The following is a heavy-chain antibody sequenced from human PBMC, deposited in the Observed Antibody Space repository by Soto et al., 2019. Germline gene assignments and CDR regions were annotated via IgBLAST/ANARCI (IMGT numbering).Heavy chain of an antibody. Sequence: GASVKVSCKASGGTFSSYAISWVRQAPGQGLEWMGGIIPIFGTANYAQKFQGRVTITADESTSTAYMELSSLRSEDTAVYYCARTVLWSGYYKMDSYYGMDVWGQGTTVTVSS. J-gene: IGHJ6*02. V-gene: IGHV1-69*13. D-gene: IGHD3-3*01. CDR1: GGTFSSYA. CDR3: ARTVLWSGYYKMDSYYGMDV. CDR2: IIPIFGTA.